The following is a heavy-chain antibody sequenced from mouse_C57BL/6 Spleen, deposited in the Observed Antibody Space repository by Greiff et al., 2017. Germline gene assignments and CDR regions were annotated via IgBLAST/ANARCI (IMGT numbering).Heavy chain of an antibody. CDR2: IHPNSGST. D-gene: IGHD4-1*01. CDR1: VYTFPSSW. CDR3: ARERELGHFDY. Sequence: VQLQQPGAELVQPGASVTLSCNSSVYTFPSSWMHWVKQRPGQVLEWIGMIHPNSGSTNYNEKFKSKATLTVDKSSSTAYMQLSSLTSEDSAVYYCARERELGHFDYWGQGTTLTVAS. J-gene: IGHJ2*01. V-gene: IGHV1-64*01.